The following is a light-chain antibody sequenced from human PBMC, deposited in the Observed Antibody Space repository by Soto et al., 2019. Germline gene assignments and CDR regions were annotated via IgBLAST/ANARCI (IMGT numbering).Light chain of an antibody. V-gene: IGLV2-8*01. J-gene: IGLJ2*01. CDR1: SSDVGGYNY. CDR2: EVT. CDR3: SSFAGGGNPVL. Sequence: QSVLTQPPSASGSLGQSVTISCTGTSSDVGGYNYVSWHQQHPGKATKVMIYEVTKRPPGVPDRFSGSTSGNTASLTVSGLQAEDEADYYCSSFAGGGNPVLLGGGTKLTVL.